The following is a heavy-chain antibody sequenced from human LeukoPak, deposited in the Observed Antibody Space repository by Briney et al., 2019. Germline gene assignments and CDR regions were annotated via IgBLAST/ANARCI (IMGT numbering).Heavy chain of an antibody. D-gene: IGHD4-23*01. CDR3: RLVTMGDY. Sequence: ASVKVSCKPYGYTFTDYYMHWVRQAPGQGLEWMGRIRLRSGGTNYAQKFQGRVTMTRETYISTVYMELTRLRSDDTAVYYCRLVTMGDYWGQGTLVTVSS. V-gene: IGHV1-2*06. CDR2: IRLRSGGT. J-gene: IGHJ4*02. CDR1: GYTFTDYY.